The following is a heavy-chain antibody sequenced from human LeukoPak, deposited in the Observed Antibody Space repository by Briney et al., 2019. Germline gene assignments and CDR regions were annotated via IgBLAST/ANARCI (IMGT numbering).Heavy chain of an antibody. Sequence: PGGSLRLSCAASGFTFSPYWMHWVRQAPGKGLEWVSRINTDGGTINYADSVKGRFTVSRDNAKNTMYLQMNSLRAEDSAVYYCARALGYSYGYGIYWGQGTLVTVSS. J-gene: IGHJ4*02. V-gene: IGHV3-74*01. CDR3: ARALGYSYGYGIY. D-gene: IGHD5-18*01. CDR1: GFTFSPYW. CDR2: INTDGGTI.